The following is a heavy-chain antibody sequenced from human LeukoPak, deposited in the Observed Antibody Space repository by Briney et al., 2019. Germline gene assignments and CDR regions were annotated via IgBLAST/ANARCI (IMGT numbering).Heavy chain of an antibody. Sequence: GRSLRLSCAASGFTFSSYGMHWVRQAPGKGLEWVSSIDVGSYTYYADSVKGRFTISRDNAKTSLYLQMNSLRVEDTGVYYCASEGVVGGAAHFDYWGQGALVTVSS. J-gene: IGHJ4*02. V-gene: IGHV3-21*01. CDR2: IDVGSYT. CDR1: GFTFSSYG. D-gene: IGHD1-26*01. CDR3: ASEGVVGGAAHFDY.